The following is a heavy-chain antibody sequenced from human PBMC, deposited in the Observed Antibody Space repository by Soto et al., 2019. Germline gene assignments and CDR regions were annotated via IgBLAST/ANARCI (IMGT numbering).Heavy chain of an antibody. CDR1: GGSISSYY. J-gene: IGHJ4*02. Sequence: SETLSLTCTVSGGSISSYYWSWIRQPPGKGLEWIGYIYYSGSTNYNPSLKSRVTISVDTSKNQFSLKLSSVTAADTAVYYCARFDYQESSGYLDCGRKWGQGTLV. V-gene: IGHV4-59*01. D-gene: IGHD3-22*01. CDR3: ARFDYQESSGYLDCGRK. CDR2: IYYSGST.